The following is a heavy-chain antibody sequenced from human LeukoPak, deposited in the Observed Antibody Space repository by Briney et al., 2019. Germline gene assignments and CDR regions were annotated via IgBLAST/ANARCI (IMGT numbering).Heavy chain of an antibody. D-gene: IGHD1-1*01. J-gene: IGHJ6*02. Sequence: GGSLRLSCAASGFTFSSYWMHWVRQVPGKGLVWVSRINSDGSSTSYADSVKGRFTISRDNDKNTLYLQMKSLRAEDTAEYYCVKRIDTYGMDVWGQGTTVTVSS. CDR2: INSDGSST. CDR3: VKRIDTYGMDV. V-gene: IGHV3-74*01. CDR1: GFTFSSYW.